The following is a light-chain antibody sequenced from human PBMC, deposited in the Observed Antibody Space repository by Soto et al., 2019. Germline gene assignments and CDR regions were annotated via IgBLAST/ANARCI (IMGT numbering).Light chain of an antibody. J-gene: IGKJ4*01. Sequence: EIVLTQSPATLSLSPGERATLSCGASQSITNNFLAWYQQRPGLAPRLLIYDAYNRASGIPDRFSGSGSGTVFTLAISRPETYDFSVYYFDQCDKLITFDGVTKVEL. CDR1: QSITNNF. CDR3: DQCDKLIT. CDR2: DAY. V-gene: IGKV3D-20*01.